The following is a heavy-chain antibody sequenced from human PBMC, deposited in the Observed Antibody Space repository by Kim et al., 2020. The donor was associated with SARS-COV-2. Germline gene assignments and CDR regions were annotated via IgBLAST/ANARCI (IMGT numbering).Heavy chain of an antibody. V-gene: IGHV4-39*01. J-gene: IGHJ4*02. CDR1: GGSISSSSYY. CDR2: IYYSGST. CDR3: ARRSGGDCSSTSCRHLNRCFDY. D-gene: IGHD2-2*01. Sequence: SETLSLTCTVSGGSISSSSYYWGWIRQPPGKGLEWIGSIYYSGSTYYNPSLKSRVTISVDTSKNQFSLKLSSVTAADTAVYYCARRSGGDCSSTSCRHLNRCFDYWGQGTLVTVSS.